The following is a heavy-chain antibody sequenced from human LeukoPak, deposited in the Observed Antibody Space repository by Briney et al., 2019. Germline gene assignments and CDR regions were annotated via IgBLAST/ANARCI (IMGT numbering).Heavy chain of an antibody. J-gene: IGHJ4*02. CDR3: ARAGSGWSFDY. CDR1: GDSISSYY. D-gene: IGHD6-19*01. CDR2: IYYSEST. V-gene: IGHV4-59*01. Sequence: PSETLSLTCSVAGDSISSYYWSWIRHPPGKGLEWIGYIYYSESTNYNPFLKSRVTVSVDTSKNQFSLNLRSVTAADTAVYYCARAGSGWSFDYWGQGTLVTVSS.